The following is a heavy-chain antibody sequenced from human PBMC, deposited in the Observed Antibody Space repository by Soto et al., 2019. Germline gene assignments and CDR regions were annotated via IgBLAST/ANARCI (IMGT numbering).Heavy chain of an antibody. CDR1: GGSITSGDNY. CDR3: ARERREVVTATDAFDI. D-gene: IGHD2-21*02. J-gene: IGHJ3*02. Sequence: QVQLQESGPGLVKPSQTLSLTCTVSGGSITSGDNYWSWIRQPPGKGLEWIGYIYYSGNNYYNPSLQSRLTISVDTSKNQFSLELNSVTAADTAVYYCARERREVVTATDAFDIWGQGTMVTVSS. CDR2: IYYSGNN. V-gene: IGHV4-30-4*01.